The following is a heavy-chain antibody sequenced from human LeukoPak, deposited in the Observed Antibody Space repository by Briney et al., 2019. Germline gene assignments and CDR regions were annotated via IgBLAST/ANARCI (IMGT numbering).Heavy chain of an antibody. V-gene: IGHV4-4*09. CDR2: IYTSGST. D-gene: IGHD6-13*01. CDR1: GGSISSYY. Sequence: SETLSLTCTVSGGSISSYYWSWIRQPPGKGLEWIGYIYTSGSTNYNPSLKSRVTISVDTSKNQFSLKLSSVTAADTAVYYCARGSSSWYRGWFDPWGQGTLVTVSS. CDR3: ARGSSSWYRGWFDP. J-gene: IGHJ5*02.